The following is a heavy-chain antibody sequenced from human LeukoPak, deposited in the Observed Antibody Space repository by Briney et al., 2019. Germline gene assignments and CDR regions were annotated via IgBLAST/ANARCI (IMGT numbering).Heavy chain of an antibody. CDR2: IYPGDSDT. CDR3: ARRVDSYWFFDY. CDR1: GYNFSNYW. D-gene: IGHD1-26*01. Sequence: GESLKISCKGSGYNFSNYWIGWVRQMPGKGLEWMGIIYPGDSDTRYIPSFQGQVTISADKSINTAYLQWSSLKASDTAMYYCARRVDSYWFFDYWGQGTLVTVSS. V-gene: IGHV5-51*01. J-gene: IGHJ4*02.